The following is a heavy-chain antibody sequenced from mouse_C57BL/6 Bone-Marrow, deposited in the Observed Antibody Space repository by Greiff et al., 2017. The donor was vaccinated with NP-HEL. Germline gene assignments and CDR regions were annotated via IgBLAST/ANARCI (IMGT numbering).Heavy chain of an antibody. Sequence: QVTLKVCGPGILQPSQTLSLTCSFSGFSLSTFGMGVGWIRQPSGKGLEWLAHIWWDDDKSYNPALKSRLTISTDTSKNQVVLKIANVDTADTATYYCARIDQYYGSSSRDFDYWGQGTTLTVSS. V-gene: IGHV8-8*01. CDR2: IWWDDDK. J-gene: IGHJ2*01. D-gene: IGHD1-1*01. CDR3: ARIDQYYGSSSRDFDY. CDR1: GFSLSTFGMG.